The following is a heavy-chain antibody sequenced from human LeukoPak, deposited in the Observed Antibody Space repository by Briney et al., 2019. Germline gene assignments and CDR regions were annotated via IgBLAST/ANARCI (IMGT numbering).Heavy chain of an antibody. CDR2: IYSGGDT. J-gene: IGHJ4*02. D-gene: IGHD2-2*01. CDR1: GSTVSRNY. Sequence: GGSLRLSCAASGSTVSRNYMSWVRQAPGKGLEWVSVIYSGGDTYYADSVKGRFTISRDISKNTLYLQMNNLRAEDTAFYYCARSPPASPFDYWGQGTLVTVSS. CDR3: ARSPPASPFDY. V-gene: IGHV3-53*01.